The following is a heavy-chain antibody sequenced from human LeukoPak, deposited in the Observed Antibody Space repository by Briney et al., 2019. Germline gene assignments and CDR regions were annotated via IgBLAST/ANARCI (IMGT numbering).Heavy chain of an antibody. Sequence: SLTPSCEAAGFTVDTYYMTCVRQAARNLLEWVAALSGSGISSSYADSVKGRFTISTANTEISLQLLMVGLRAEDTDLCFCAIGRGTWTYYFDYWGRGILVTVSS. CDR3: AIGRGTWTYYFDY. V-gene: IGHV3-23*01. D-gene: IGHD1-26*01. J-gene: IGHJ4*02. CDR2: LSGSGISS. CDR1: GFTVDTYY.